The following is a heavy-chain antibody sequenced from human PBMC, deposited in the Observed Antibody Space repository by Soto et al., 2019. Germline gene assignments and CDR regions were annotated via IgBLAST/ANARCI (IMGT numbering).Heavy chain of an antibody. V-gene: IGHV3-21*01. CDR2: ISSSSSYI. CDR3: ASVVIFQLPSYAFDI. CDR1: GFTFSSYS. D-gene: IGHD3-10*01. J-gene: IGHJ3*02. Sequence: PGGSLRLSWAASGFTFSSYSMNWVRQAPGKGLEWVSSISSSSSYIYYADSVKGRFTISRDNAKNSLYLQMNSLRAEDTAVYYCASVVIFQLPSYAFDIWGQGTMVTVSS.